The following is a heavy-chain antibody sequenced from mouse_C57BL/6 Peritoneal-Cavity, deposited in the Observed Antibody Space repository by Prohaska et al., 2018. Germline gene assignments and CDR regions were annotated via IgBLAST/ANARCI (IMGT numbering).Heavy chain of an antibody. J-gene: IGHJ2*01. CDR3: ARGGVANYYFYY. V-gene: IGHV2-2*01. Sequence: GKGLEWLGVIWSGGSTDYNAAFISRLSISKDNSKSQVFFKMNSLQADDTAIYYCARGGVANYYFYYWGQGTTLTVSS. CDR2: IWSGGST. D-gene: IGHD1-1*01.